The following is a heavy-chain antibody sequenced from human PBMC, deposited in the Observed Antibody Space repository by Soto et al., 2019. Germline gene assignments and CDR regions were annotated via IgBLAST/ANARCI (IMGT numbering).Heavy chain of an antibody. CDR1: GFTFSSYG. CDR2: ISYDGSNK. V-gene: IGHV3-30*18. J-gene: IGHJ4*02. CDR3: AEDQSGDYYDSSGYYWTPWAIYAFDY. Sequence: PGGSLRLSCAASGFTFSSYGMHWVRQAPGKGLEWVAVISYDGSNKYYADSVKGRFTISRDNSKNTLYLQMNSLRAEDTAVYYCAEDQSGDYYDSSGYYWTPWAIYAFDYWGQGTLVTVSS. D-gene: IGHD3-22*01.